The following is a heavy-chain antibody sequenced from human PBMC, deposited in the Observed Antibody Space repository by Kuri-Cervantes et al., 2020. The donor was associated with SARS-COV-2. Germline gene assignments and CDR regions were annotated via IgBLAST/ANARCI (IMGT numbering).Heavy chain of an antibody. CDR1: GYTFTGYY. J-gene: IGHJ4*02. D-gene: IGHD2-15*01. CDR3: ARDTWCSGGSCYPFDY. Sequence: ASVKVSCKASGYTFTGYYMHWVRQAPGQGLEWMGWISAYNGNTNYAQKLQGRVTMTTDTSTSTAYMELRSLRSDDTAVYYCARDTWCSGGSCYPFDYWGQGTLVTVSS. CDR2: ISAYNGNT. V-gene: IGHV1-18*04.